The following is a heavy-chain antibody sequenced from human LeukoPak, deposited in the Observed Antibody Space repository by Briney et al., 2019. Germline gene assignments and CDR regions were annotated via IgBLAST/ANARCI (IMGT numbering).Heavy chain of an antibody. Sequence: GGSLRLSCAASGFTFSNAWMSWVRQAPGKGLEWVSYISSTLTSSTIPTMYYTDSVKGRFTISRDNAKNSLFLQMNSLRAEDTAMYYCARRGTGPFDYLGQGTLVTVSS. V-gene: IGHV3-48*01. CDR3: ARRGTGPFDY. D-gene: IGHD1-1*01. J-gene: IGHJ4*02. CDR2: ISSTLTSSTI. CDR1: GFTFSNAW.